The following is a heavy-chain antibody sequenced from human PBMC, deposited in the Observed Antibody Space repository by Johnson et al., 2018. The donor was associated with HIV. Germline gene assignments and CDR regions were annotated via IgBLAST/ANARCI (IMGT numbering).Heavy chain of an antibody. Sequence: QVQLVESGGGVVQPGGSLRLSCAASGFTFSSYGMHWVRQAPGKGLEWVAFIRYDGSNKYYADSVKGRFTISRDNSKNTLYLQMNSLRAVERAVYYCANQQLARGGYAFDIWGQGTMVTVSS. CDR1: GFTFSSYG. CDR3: ANQQLARGGYAFDI. D-gene: IGHD6-13*01. J-gene: IGHJ3*02. CDR2: IRYDGSNK. V-gene: IGHV3-30*02.